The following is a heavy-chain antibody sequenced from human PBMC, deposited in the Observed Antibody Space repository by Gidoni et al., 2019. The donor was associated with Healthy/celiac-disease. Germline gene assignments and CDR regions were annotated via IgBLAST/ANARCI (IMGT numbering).Heavy chain of an antibody. CDR2: ISWNSGSI. Sequence: EVQLVESGGGWVQPGRSLRLSCAASGFTFDDFALHWFRQAPGKGLEWVSGISWNSGSIGYADSVKGRFTISRDNAKNSLYLQMNSLRAEDTALYYCAKDRTYSSIKGGMDVWGQGTTVTVSS. CDR1: GFTFDDFA. D-gene: IGHD6-13*01. V-gene: IGHV3-9*01. J-gene: IGHJ6*02. CDR3: AKDRTYSSIKGGMDV.